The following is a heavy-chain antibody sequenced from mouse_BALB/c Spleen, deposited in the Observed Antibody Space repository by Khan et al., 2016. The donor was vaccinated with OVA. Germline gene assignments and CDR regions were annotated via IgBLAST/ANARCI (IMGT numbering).Heavy chain of an antibody. D-gene: IGHD1-1*01. CDR2: ICCYNGVI. V-gene: IGHV1S34*01. CDR1: GYSLTGYY. J-gene: IGHJ3*01. Sequence: LVKTGASVKISCKASGYSLTGYYMHWVKQSHGKSLEWIGYICCYNGVISYNQKFKGKATFTVDTSSSTAYMQFNILTSEDSADYYCAREDYYGRSSFAYWGQGTLVTVSA. CDR3: AREDYYGRSSFAY.